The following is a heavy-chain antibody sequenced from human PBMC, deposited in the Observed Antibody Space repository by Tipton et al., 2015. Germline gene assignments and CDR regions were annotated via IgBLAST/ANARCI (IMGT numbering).Heavy chain of an antibody. Sequence: TLSLTCAVSAYSISSDYYWGWIRQPPGKGLEWIGSISHSGNTYYNPSLKSRVTISADTSRNQFSLRLSSVTAADTAVYFCARDLEHGMDVWGQGTTVTAS. J-gene: IGHJ6*02. CDR2: ISHSGNT. CDR1: AYSISSDYY. V-gene: IGHV4-38-2*02. CDR3: ARDLEHGMDV.